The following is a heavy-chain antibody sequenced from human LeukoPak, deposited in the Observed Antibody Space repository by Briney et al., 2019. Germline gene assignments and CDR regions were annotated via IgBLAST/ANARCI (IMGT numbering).Heavy chain of an antibody. Sequence: GGSLRLSCAASGFTFSSYSMNWVRQAPGKGLEWVSYIRSSGSGTDYTGSVKGRFTISRDNAKNSLYLQMNSLRAEDTAVYYCARMNYVSSGWGAPFDYWGQGTLVTVSS. D-gene: IGHD1-7*01. V-gene: IGHV3-48*04. CDR1: GFTFSSYS. J-gene: IGHJ4*02. CDR2: IRSSGSGT. CDR3: ARMNYVSSGWGAPFDY.